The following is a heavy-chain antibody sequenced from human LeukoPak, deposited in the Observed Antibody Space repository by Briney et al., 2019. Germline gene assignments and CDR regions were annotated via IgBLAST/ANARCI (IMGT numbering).Heavy chain of an antibody. V-gene: IGHV4-39*01. D-gene: IGHD3-3*01. Sequence: SETLSLTCTVSGGSISSSSYYWGWIRQPPGKGLEWIGSIYYSGSTYYNPSLKSRVTISVDTSKNQFSLKLSSVTAADTAVYYCARGSQFTIFGVVTPLDYWGQGTLVTVS. CDR2: IYYSGST. J-gene: IGHJ4*02. CDR1: GGSISSSSYY. CDR3: ARGSQFTIFGVVTPLDY.